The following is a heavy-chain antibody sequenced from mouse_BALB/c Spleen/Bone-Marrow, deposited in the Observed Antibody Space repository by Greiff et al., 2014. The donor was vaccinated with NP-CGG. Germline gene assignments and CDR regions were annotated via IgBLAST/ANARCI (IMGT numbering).Heavy chain of an antibody. D-gene: IGHD2-12*01. V-gene: IGHV1S81*02. CDR1: GYTFSSDY. CDR3: TRSRRAMDY. CDR2: INPSNGGT. Sequence: QVQLKQSGAELVKPGASVKLSCKASGYTFSSDYMYWVKQRPGQGLEWIGEINPSNGGTNFNEKFKSKATLTVDKSSSTAYMQLSGLTSEDSAVYYCTRSRRAMDYWGQGTSVTVSS. J-gene: IGHJ4*01.